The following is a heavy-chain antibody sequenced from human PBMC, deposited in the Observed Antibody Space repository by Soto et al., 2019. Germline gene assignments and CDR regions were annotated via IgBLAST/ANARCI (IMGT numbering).Heavy chain of an antibody. CDR2: ISSYNGNT. CDR1: GYTFTSYG. V-gene: IGHV1-18*04. Sequence: ASVKISCKASGYTFTSYGISWVRQAPGQGLEWMGWISSYNGNTNYAQKVQGRVTMTTDTSTSTTYMELRSLRSDDTAVYYCARGPRYCSTTSCFSGVTWFDPWGQGTLVTVSS. D-gene: IGHD2-2*01. CDR3: ARGPRYCSTTSCFSGVTWFDP. J-gene: IGHJ5*02.